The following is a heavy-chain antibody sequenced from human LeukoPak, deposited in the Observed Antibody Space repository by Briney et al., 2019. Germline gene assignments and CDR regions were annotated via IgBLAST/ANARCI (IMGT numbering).Heavy chain of an antibody. Sequence: SETLSLTCVVSGGSVSSSKWWSWVRQPPGKGLEWIGYIYYSGSTNYNPSLKSRVTISVDTSKNQFSLKLSSVTAADTAVYYCARVLTDVRFLAGMDVWGQGTTVTVSS. CDR3: ARVLTDVRFLAGMDV. D-gene: IGHD3-3*01. V-gene: IGHV4-4*02. CDR2: IYYSGST. CDR1: GGSVSSSKW. J-gene: IGHJ6*02.